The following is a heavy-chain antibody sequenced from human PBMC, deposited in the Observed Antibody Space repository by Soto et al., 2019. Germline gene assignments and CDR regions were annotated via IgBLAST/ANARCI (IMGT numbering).Heavy chain of an antibody. CDR3: AIRITMIGWFDP. CDR1: GYTFTSYG. D-gene: IGHD3-22*01. Sequence: GASVKVSCKASGYTFTSYGISWVRQAPGQGLEWMGWISAYNGNTNYAQKLQGRVTMTTDTSTSTAYMELRSLRSDDTAAYYCAIRITMIGWFDPWGQGTLVTVSS. CDR2: ISAYNGNT. J-gene: IGHJ5*02. V-gene: IGHV1-18*01.